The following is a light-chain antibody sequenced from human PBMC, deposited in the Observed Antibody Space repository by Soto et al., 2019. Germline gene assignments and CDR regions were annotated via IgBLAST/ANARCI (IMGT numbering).Light chain of an antibody. CDR1: SSDVGGNDY. CDR3: CSYGFAGSDYLV. Sequence: QAVVTPPPSASGSPGQSVTISCTGASSDVGGNDYVSWYQHHPGKVPKLMIFEVNKRPSGVPHRFSGSKSGNTASLTFSGLQAEDEADYYCCSYGFAGSDYLVFGGGTK. CDR2: EVN. J-gene: IGLJ3*02. V-gene: IGLV2-8*01.